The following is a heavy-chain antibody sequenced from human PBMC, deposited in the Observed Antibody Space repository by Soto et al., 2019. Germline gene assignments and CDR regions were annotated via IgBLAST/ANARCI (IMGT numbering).Heavy chain of an antibody. CDR1: GFTFSSYS. V-gene: IGHV3-21*01. Sequence: EVQLVESGGGLVKPGESLRLSCAGSGFTFSSYSFNWVRQAPGKGLEWVSSVSNGGSYTYYADSVKGRFTISRDNAENSAFLQMNSPRAEDTAVYYCARDWDHMDVWGNGTTVTVS. D-gene: IGHD1-26*01. CDR2: VSNGGSYT. CDR3: ARDWDHMDV. J-gene: IGHJ6*03.